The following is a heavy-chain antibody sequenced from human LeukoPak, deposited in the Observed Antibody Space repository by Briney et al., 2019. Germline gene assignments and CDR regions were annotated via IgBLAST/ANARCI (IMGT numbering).Heavy chain of an antibody. J-gene: IGHJ4*02. V-gene: IGHV3-23*01. CDR2: ISGSA. D-gene: IGHD6-6*01. CDR3: AKGRGYSSSSGIDY. CDR1: GFTFSSYA. Sequence: SGGSLRLSSAASGFTFSSYAMSWVRQAPGKGLEWVSPISGSAYYADSVKGRFTISRDNSKNTLYLQMNSLRAEDTAVYYCAKGRGYSSSSGIDYWGQGTLVTVSS.